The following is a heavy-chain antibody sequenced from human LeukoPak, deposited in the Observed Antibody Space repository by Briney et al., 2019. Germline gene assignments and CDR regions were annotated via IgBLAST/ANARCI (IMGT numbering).Heavy chain of an antibody. J-gene: IGHJ4*02. CDR3: ARDLKSAFDY. CDR2: VNRDGSYT. Sequence: PGGSLRHSCAACGFLFNSYWMHWVRQAPGKGVVWVSGVNRDGSYTNYADAVKGRFTISRDNAKNTLYLQMNSLRAEDTAVYYCARDLKSAFDYWGQGTLATVSS. CDR1: GFLFNSYW. V-gene: IGHV3-74*01.